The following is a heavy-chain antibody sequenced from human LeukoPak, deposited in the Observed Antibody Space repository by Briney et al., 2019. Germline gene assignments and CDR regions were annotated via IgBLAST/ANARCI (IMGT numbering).Heavy chain of an antibody. CDR2: IYYSGST. CDR1: GGSFSGFY. D-gene: IGHD6-13*01. V-gene: IGHV4-34*01. Sequence: SETLSLTCAVYGGSFSGFYWTWIRQPPGKGLEWIGSIYYSGSTYYNPSLKSRVTISVDTSKNQFSLKLSSVTAADTAVYYCARGGGDSSSSQDFDYWGQGTLVTVSS. J-gene: IGHJ4*02. CDR3: ARGGGDSSSSQDFDY.